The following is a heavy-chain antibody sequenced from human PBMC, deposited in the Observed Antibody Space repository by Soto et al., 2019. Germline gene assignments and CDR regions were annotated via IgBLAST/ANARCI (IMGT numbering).Heavy chain of an antibody. CDR3: AKGSKDYIIFPGGAP. J-gene: IGHJ5*02. CDR1: GFTFSSYA. D-gene: IGHD3-10*01. Sequence: EVRLLESGGGLAQPGESLRLSCAASGFTFSSYAMSWVRQAPGKGLEWVSGIRGSGDRTYYVDSVKGRFTISRDNSKNTLYLQRNSQRVEDTAVYFCAKGSKDYIIFPGGAPWGHGSLVTLAS. CDR2: IRGSGDRT. V-gene: IGHV3-23*01.